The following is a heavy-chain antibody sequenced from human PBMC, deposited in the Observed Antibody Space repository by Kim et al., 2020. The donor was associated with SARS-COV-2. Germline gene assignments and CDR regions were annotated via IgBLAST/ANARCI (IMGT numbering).Heavy chain of an antibody. CDR3: ASLDAFDI. V-gene: IGHV3-33*01. J-gene: IGHJ3*02. Sequence: GSNKYYADSVKGRFTISRDNSKKTLYLQMNSLRAEDTAVYYCASLDAFDIWGQGTMFTVSS. CDR2: GSNK.